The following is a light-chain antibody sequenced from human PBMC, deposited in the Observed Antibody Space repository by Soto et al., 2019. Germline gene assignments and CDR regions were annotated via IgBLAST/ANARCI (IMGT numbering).Light chain of an antibody. CDR1: RDDIGAYDY. J-gene: IGLJ1*01. V-gene: IGLV2-14*01. Sequence: QSVLTQPASVSGSPGQSITISCAGTRDDIGAYDYVSWYQQHPGNAPKLLVYEVTNRPSGVSDRFSGSKSGNTASLTISGLQAEDEADYYCCSYAGSSTYVFGTGTKVTVL. CDR2: EVT. CDR3: CSYAGSSTYV.